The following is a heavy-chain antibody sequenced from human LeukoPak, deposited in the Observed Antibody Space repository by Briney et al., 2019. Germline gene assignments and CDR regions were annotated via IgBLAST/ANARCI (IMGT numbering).Heavy chain of an antibody. J-gene: IGHJ6*02. D-gene: IGHD1-26*01. Sequence: PGGSLRLSCVASGFTFSSYSMNWVRQAPGKGLDWISGINSDSSAIYYADSVKGRFTISRDNAKNSLYLQMNSLRAEDTAVYYCARDGISGYDYYGMDVWGQGTTVTVSS. CDR1: GFTFSSYS. V-gene: IGHV3-48*04. CDR3: ARDGISGYDYYGMDV. CDR2: INSDSSAI.